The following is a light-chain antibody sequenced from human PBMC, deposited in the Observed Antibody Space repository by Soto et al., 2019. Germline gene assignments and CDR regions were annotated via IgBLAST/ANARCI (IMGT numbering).Light chain of an antibody. CDR3: QRYGSSAPST. CDR2: GAS. Sequence: ETLLTQNPSTLRRAPEESGALCWPVSQSVSSNLAWYQQKPGQAPRLLIYGASTRATGIPARFSGSGSGTEFTLTISRLEPEDSALYYCQRYGSSAPSTFGQGTRLEI. CDR1: QSVSSN. J-gene: IGKJ5*01. V-gene: IGKV3-15*01.